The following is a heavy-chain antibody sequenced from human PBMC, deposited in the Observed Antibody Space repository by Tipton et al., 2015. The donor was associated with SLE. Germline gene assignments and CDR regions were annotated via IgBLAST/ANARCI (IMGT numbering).Heavy chain of an antibody. Sequence: TLSLTCTVSGGSISSYYWSWIRQPPGKGLEWIGYIYYSGSTNYNPSLKSRVTISVDTSKNQLSLKLSSVTAADTAVYYCARGEGQHYFDYWGQGTLVTVSS. D-gene: IGHD3-10*01. V-gene: IGHV4-59*08. CDR3: ARGEGQHYFDY. CDR2: IYYSGST. CDR1: GGSISSYY. J-gene: IGHJ4*02.